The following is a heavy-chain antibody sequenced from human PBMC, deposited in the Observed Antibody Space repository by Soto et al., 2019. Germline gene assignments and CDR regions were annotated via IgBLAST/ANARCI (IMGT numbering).Heavy chain of an antibody. Sequence: QVQLQESGPGLVKPSQTLSLTCTVSGGSISGFYYWSWIRQHPGKGLEWIGYIYYSGTTYYNPSLKSRVTISVDTSKNQFSLNLTSVTAADTAVYYCAKDYFGSGSYGFWGQGTLVTVSS. V-gene: IGHV4-30-4*01. J-gene: IGHJ4*02. CDR2: IYYSGTT. CDR3: AKDYFGSGSYGF. D-gene: IGHD3-10*01. CDR1: GGSISGFYY.